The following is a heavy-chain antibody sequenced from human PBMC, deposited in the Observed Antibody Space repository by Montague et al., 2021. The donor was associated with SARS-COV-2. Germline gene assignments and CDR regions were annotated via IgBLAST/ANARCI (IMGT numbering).Heavy chain of an antibody. CDR3: ARDQTVLEWIWYGMDV. J-gene: IGHJ6*02. Sequence: SETLSLTCAVYGGSFSTYYWAWIRQSPGKGLEWMVNIDHNGNTNYNPSLKSRVSISVDTSSSQFSLYLTSVTAADAAAYYCARDQTVLEWIWYGMDVWGQGTPVTVSS. V-gene: IGHV4-34*01. D-gene: IGHD3-3*01. CDR1: GGSFSTYY. CDR2: IDHNGNT.